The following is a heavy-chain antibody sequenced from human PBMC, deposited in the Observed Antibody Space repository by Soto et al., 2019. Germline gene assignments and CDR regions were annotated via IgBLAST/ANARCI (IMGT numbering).Heavy chain of an antibody. D-gene: IGHD4-4*01. CDR2: INPSSGGT. CDR3: ARDFRKDSHGVDV. J-gene: IGHJ6*02. V-gene: IGHV1-2*02. CDR1: GYPXXGPX. Sequence: SAVKVSCKASGYPXXGPXIXXVRQAPGQGLEGMGWINPSSGGTEFAEKFQGRVTVTRDTSTRTVFLELSSLTSDDTGGYFCARDFRKDSHGVDVWGQGAAVTVSS.